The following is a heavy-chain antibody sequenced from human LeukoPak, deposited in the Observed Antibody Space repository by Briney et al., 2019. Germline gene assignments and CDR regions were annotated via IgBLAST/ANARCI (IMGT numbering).Heavy chain of an antibody. D-gene: IGHD4-17*01. CDR2: IRAKAHGGTT. CDR1: GFTLGDYV. V-gene: IGHV3-49*04. J-gene: IGHJ5*02. Sequence: GGSLRLLCTASGFTLGDYVMNWVRQAPGEGLDWVGFIRAKAHGGTTEYAASVKGRFTISRADSKSIAHLQMNSLKTEDTAVYYCTRNTVGDYGDYRWFDPWGQGTLVTVSS. CDR3: TRNTVGDYGDYRWFDP.